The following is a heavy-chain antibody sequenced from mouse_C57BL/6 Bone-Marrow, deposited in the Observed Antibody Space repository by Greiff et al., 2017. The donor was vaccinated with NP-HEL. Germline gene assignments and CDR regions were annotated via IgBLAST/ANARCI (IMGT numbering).Heavy chain of an antibody. J-gene: IGHJ2*01. Sequence: EVQVVESGPELVKPGASVKIPCKASGYTFTDYNMDWVKQSHGKSLEWIGDINPNNGGTIYNQKFKGKATLTVDKSSSTAYMELRSLTSEDTAVYYCALTVVARGDYWGQGTTLTVSS. CDR2: INPNNGGT. V-gene: IGHV1-18*01. CDR3: ALTVVARGDY. D-gene: IGHD1-1*01. CDR1: GYTFTDYN.